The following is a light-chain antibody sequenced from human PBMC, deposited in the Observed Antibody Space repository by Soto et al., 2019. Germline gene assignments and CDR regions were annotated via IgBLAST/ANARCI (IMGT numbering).Light chain of an antibody. Sequence: EIVLTQSPGTLSLSTGEIATLSFMASQTVSDSYLAWYQQKPGQAPRLLIYGASGRATGIPDRFNGSGSGTDFTLTISRLEPEDFAVYYCQEYGSSPYTFGQGTKVDIK. J-gene: IGKJ2*01. V-gene: IGKV3-20*01. CDR3: QEYGSSPYT. CDR1: QTVSDSY. CDR2: GAS.